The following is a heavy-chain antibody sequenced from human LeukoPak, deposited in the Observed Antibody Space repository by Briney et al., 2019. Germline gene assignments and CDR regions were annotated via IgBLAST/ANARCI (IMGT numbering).Heavy chain of an antibody. J-gene: IGHJ4*02. Sequence: SETLSLTCTVSGGSISSGGYYWSWIRQHPGKGLEWIGYIYYSGSTYYNPSLKSRVTISVDTSKNQFSLKLSSVTAADTAVYYCAKGDVLPSYPTFDYWGQGTLVTVSS. CDR1: GGSISSGGYY. CDR2: IYYSGST. CDR3: AKGDVLPSYPTFDY. D-gene: IGHD3-9*01. V-gene: IGHV4-31*03.